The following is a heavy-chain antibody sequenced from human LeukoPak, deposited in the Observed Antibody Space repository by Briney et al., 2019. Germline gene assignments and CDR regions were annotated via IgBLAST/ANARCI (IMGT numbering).Heavy chain of an antibody. CDR1: GFTFSSYA. Sequence: GGSLRLSCAASGFTFSSYAMSWVRQAPGKGLGWVSAISGSGGSTYYADSVKGRFTISRDNSKNTLYLQMNSLRAEDTAVYYCAKDHGYSSGWYFDYWGQGTLVTVSS. CDR3: AKDHGYSSGWYFDY. CDR2: ISGSGGST. J-gene: IGHJ4*02. D-gene: IGHD6-19*01. V-gene: IGHV3-23*01.